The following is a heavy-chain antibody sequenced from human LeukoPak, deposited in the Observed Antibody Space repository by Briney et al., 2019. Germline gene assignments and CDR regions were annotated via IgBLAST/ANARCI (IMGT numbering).Heavy chain of an antibody. V-gene: IGHV6-1*01. J-gene: IGHJ4*02. CDR1: EDGVSSTSVA. CDR2: AYYRSKWYN. Sequence: SQTLSLTCAISEDGVSSTSVAWNWIRQSPSRGLEWLGRAYYRSKWYNDYAVSVKSRITINPDTSKNQFSLHLNSVTPEDTAVYYCARDEKCSNYACSFDYWGQGILVTVSS. D-gene: IGHD2-2*01. CDR3: ARDEKCSNYACSFDY.